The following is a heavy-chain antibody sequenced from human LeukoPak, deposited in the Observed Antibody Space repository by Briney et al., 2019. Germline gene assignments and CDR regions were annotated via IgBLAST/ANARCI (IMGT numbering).Heavy chain of an antibody. CDR1: GGSFSGYY. J-gene: IGHJ4*02. CDR3: ARGGAKYYYDSSGYHYAED. Sequence: SETLSLTCAVYGGSFSGYYWSWIRQPPGKGLEWIGEINHSGSTNYNPSLKSRVTISVDTSKDQFSLKLSSVTAADTAVYYCARGGAKYYYDSSGYHYAEDWGQGTLVTVSS. CDR2: INHSGST. D-gene: IGHD3-22*01. V-gene: IGHV4-34*01.